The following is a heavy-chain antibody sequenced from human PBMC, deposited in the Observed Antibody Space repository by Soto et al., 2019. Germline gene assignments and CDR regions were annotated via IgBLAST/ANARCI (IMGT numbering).Heavy chain of an antibody. V-gene: IGHV3-11*06. CDR2: ISSDSVYI. D-gene: IGHD3-16*01. CDR3: ATNIRLDF. CDR1: GYTITDHY. J-gene: IGHJ4*02. Sequence: PGGSLRLSCEVSGYTITDHYMAWIRQVPGKGLEWVSYISSDSVYINYVDSVRGRFTVSRDNAKNSLYLELNSLRAEDTATYHCATNIRLDFWGQGTQVTVSS.